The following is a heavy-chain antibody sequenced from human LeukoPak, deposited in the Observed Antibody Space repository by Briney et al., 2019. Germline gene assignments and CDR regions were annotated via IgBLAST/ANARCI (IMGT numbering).Heavy chain of an antibody. CDR3: ARDLYSSGYYNHFDY. CDR2: INWNGGST. CDR1: GFTFDDYG. V-gene: IGHV3-20*04. J-gene: IGHJ4*02. Sequence: PGGSLRLSCAASGFTFDDYGMSWVRQAPGKGLEWVSGINWNGGSTGYADSVKGRFTISRDNAKNSLYLQMNSLRAEDTALYYCARDLYSSGYYNHFDYWGQGTLVTVSS. D-gene: IGHD3-22*01.